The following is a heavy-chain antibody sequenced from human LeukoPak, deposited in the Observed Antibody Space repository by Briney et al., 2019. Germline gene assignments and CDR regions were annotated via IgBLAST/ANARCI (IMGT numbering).Heavy chain of an antibody. CDR1: GYTFTSYG. J-gene: IGHJ6*03. CDR3: ARDPRITIFAVVTYMDV. Sequence: ASVKVSCKASGYTFTSYGISWVRQAPGQGLEWMGWISAYNGNTNYAQKLQGRVTMTTDTSTSTAYMELRSLRSDDTAVYYCARDPRITIFAVVTYMDVWGKGTTVTVSS. D-gene: IGHD3-3*01. V-gene: IGHV1-18*01. CDR2: ISAYNGNT.